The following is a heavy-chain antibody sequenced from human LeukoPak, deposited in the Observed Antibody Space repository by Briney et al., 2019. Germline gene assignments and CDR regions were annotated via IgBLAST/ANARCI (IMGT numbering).Heavy chain of an antibody. CDR3: ARVGRWKPKLHGVTFDY. Sequence: SETLSLTCTVSGGSISSYYWSWIRQPPGKGLEWIGYIYFTGSTNYNPSLKSRVTMSADTSKNQFSLKLSSVTAEDTAVYFWARVGRWKPKLHGVTFDYFGQGTLVTVSS. CDR1: GGSISSYY. J-gene: IGHJ4*02. V-gene: IGHV4-59*01. CDR2: IYFTGST. D-gene: IGHD4-23*01.